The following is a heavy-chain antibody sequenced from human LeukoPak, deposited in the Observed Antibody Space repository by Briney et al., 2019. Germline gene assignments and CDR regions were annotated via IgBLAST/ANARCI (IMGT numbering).Heavy chain of an antibody. CDR1: GFTFSDYW. V-gene: IGHV3-23*01. J-gene: IGHJ4*02. CDR2: ISGGGGST. D-gene: IGHD1-26*01. CDR3: AKGGKWDVTPFDY. Sequence: GGSLRLSCAASGFTFSDYWMSWVRKAPGKGLEWVSTISGGGGSTYYADSVRGRFTISRDNSKNTLYLQVNSLRAEDTAVYYCAKGGKWDVTPFDYWGQGTLVTVSS.